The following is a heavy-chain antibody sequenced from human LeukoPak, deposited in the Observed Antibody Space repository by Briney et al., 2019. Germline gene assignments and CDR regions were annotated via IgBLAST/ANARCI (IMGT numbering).Heavy chain of an antibody. CDR3: ARVVGYYWYFDL. D-gene: IGHD6-13*01. J-gene: IGHJ2*01. V-gene: IGHV3-21*01. CDR1: GFTFSKHA. CDR2: ISSGSSHI. Sequence: GGSLRLSCVASGFTFSKHALNWVRQAPGKGLEWVSSISSGSSHIYYADSVKGRFTISRDNAKNSLYLQINSLRAEDTAVYYCARVVGYYWYFDLWGRGTLVTVSS.